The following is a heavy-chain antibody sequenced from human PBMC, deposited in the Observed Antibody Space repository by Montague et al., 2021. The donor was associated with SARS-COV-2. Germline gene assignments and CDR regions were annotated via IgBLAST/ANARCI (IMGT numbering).Heavy chain of an antibody. V-gene: IGHV3-7*01. J-gene: IGHJ6*02. D-gene: IGHD4-23*01. CDR1: GFIFSNIW. Sequence: SRRLSCAASGFIFSNIWMSWVRQAPGKGLEWVANIKPDESEKNYVDSVKGRFSISRDNAKNSLYLQMDNLRAEDTAIYYCAKNGGAHGLDVWGQGTSVSVSS. CDR3: AKNGGAHGLDV. CDR2: IKPDESEK.